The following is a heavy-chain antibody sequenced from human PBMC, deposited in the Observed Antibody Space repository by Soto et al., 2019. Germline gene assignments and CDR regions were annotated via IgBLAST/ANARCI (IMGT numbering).Heavy chain of an antibody. CDR1: GFTFSSYA. CDR2: ISGSGGST. J-gene: IGHJ4*02. CDR3: ARPNHGSGSSYFDY. Sequence: GGSLRLSCAASGFTFSSYAMSWVRQAPGKGLEWVSAISGSGGSTYYADSVKGRFTISRDNSKNTLYLQMNSLRAEDTAVYYCARPNHGSGSSYFDYWGQGPLVPVSS. V-gene: IGHV3-23*01. D-gene: IGHD3-10*01.